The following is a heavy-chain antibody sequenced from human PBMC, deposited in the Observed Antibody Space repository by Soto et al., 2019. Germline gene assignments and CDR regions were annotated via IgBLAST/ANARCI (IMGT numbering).Heavy chain of an antibody. V-gene: IGHV4-4*07. Sequence: SETLSLTCTVSVDSISTYYWSWIRRPAGKGLEWIGRIDASGNTNYNPSLKSRVTMSADTSKKQFSPKLTSVTAADTAVYYCARYSNNWFQTEGMDVWGQGTTVTVSS. D-gene: IGHD1-20*01. CDR3: ARYSNNWFQTEGMDV. CDR2: IDASGNT. CDR1: VDSISTYY. J-gene: IGHJ6*02.